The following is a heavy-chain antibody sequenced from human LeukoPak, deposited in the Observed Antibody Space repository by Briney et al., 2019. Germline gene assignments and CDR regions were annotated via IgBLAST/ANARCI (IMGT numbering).Heavy chain of an antibody. CDR1: GFTFSSYA. V-gene: IGHV3-23*01. D-gene: IGHD4-23*01. J-gene: IGHJ4*02. CDR3: ARIGFRDYGGNPGY. Sequence: PGGSLRLPCAASGFTFSSYAMSWVRQAPGKGLEWVSAISGSGGSTYYADSVKGRFTISRGNSKNTLYLQMNSLRAEDTAVYYCARIGFRDYGGNPGYWGQGTLVTVSS. CDR2: ISGSGGST.